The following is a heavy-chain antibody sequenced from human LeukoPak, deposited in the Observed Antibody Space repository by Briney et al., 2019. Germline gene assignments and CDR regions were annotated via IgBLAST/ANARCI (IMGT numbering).Heavy chain of an antibody. V-gene: IGHV4-59*08. CDR3: ASFGRRDGYNPYYFDY. D-gene: IGHD5-24*01. CDR1: GGSIKSSD. J-gene: IGHJ4*02. CDR2: IYYSGST. Sequence: SETLSLTCAVSGGSIKSSDWTCIRQPPGKGLEWIGYIYYSGSTNYNPSLKSRVTIAVDTSKNQFSLKLSSVTAADTAVYYCASFGRRDGYNPYYFDYCCQGSLVTVSS.